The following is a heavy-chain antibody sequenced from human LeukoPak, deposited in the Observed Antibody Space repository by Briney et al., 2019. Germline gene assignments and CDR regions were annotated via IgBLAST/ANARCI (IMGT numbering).Heavy chain of an antibody. V-gene: IGHV3-33*01. CDR1: GFTFSSYG. J-gene: IGHJ4*02. CDR3: ARAGDSGYDDGLDY. D-gene: IGHD5-12*01. Sequence: GGSLRLSCAAYGFTFSSYGMHWVRQAPGKGLDWVAVIWYDGSNKYYADSVKGRFTISRDNSKNTLYLQMNSLRAEDTAVYYCARAGDSGYDDGLDYWGQGTLVTVSS. CDR2: IWYDGSNK.